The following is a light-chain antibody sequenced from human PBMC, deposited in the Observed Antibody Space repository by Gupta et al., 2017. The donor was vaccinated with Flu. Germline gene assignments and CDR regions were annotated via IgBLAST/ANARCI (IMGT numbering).Light chain of an antibody. CDR1: QDIRNN. CDR2: AAS. CDR3: LQVYNYPRT. Sequence: AIQLTQFPSSLSASVGDRLTITCRASQDIRNNLGWYQQKPGKAPKLLIYAASSLQSGVPSRFSGSGSGTDFTLTISSLQPEDFATYFCLQVYNYPRTFGQGTKVE. J-gene: IGKJ1*01. V-gene: IGKV1-6*01.